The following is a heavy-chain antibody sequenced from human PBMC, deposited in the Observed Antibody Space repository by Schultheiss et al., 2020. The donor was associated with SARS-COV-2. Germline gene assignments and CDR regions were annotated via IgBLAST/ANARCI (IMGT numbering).Heavy chain of an antibody. D-gene: IGHD2-8*02. V-gene: IGHV3-30*12. CDR1: GFTFSSYG. J-gene: IGHJ4*02. Sequence: GGSLRLSCAASGFTFSSYGMHWVRQAPGKGLEWVAVISYDGSNKYYADSVKGRFTISRDNSKNTLYLQMNSLRAEDTAVYYCARDSHLVGYYFDYWGQGTLVTVSS. CDR2: ISYDGSNK. CDR3: ARDSHLVGYYFDY.